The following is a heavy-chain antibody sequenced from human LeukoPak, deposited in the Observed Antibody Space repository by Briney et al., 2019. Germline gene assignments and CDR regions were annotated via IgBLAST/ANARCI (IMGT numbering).Heavy chain of an antibody. V-gene: IGHV3-48*01. Sequence: GGSLRLSCAASGFTFSSYSMNWVRQAPGKGLEWVSYISSSSSTIYYADSVKGRFTISRDNAKNSLYLQMNSVRAEDTAVYYCARKGYWGQGTLVTVSS. J-gene: IGHJ4*02. CDR1: GFTFSSYS. CDR2: ISSSSSTI. CDR3: ARKGY.